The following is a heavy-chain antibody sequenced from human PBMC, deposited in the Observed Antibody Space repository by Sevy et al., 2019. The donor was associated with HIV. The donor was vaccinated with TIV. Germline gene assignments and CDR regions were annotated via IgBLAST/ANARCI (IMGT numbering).Heavy chain of an antibody. CDR2: IKSKTDGGTT. Sequence: GGSLRLSCAASGFTFSNAWMSWVRQAPGKGLEWVGRIKSKTDGGTTDYAAPVKGRFTISRDDSKNTLYLKMNSLKTEDTAVYYCTTTWEPYYDFWSGYYYYFDYWGQGTLVTVSS. V-gene: IGHV3-15*01. D-gene: IGHD3-3*01. J-gene: IGHJ4*02. CDR1: GFTFSNAW. CDR3: TTTWEPYYDFWSGYYYYFDY.